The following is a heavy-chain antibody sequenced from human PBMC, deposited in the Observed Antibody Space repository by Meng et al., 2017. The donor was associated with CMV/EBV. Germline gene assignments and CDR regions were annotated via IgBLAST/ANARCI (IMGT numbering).Heavy chain of an antibody. CDR2: IKQDGSDM. V-gene: IGHV3-7*01. CDR3: ARALRFLESYDAFDI. D-gene: IGHD3-3*01. Sequence: GESLKISCEASGFSFSTSWMGWVRQAPGKGLEWVANIKQDGSDMYYVDSVKGRFTISRDNAKNSLYLQMNSLRAEDTAVYYCARALRFLESYDAFDIWGQGTMVTVSS. J-gene: IGHJ3*02. CDR1: GFSFSTSW.